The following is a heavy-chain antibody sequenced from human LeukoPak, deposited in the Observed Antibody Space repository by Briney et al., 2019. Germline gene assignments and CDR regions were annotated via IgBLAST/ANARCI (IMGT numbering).Heavy chain of an antibody. J-gene: IGHJ4*02. CDR3: ARVHCSGGSCYSVNFDY. CDR2: IKQDGSEK. Sequence: AGGSLRLSCAASGFTFSSYWMSWVRQAPGKGLEWVANIKQDGSEKYYVDSVKGRFTVSRDNAKNSLYLQMNSLRVEDTAVYYCARVHCSGGSCYSVNFDYWGQGTLVTVSS. D-gene: IGHD2-15*01. CDR1: GFTFSSYW. V-gene: IGHV3-7*01.